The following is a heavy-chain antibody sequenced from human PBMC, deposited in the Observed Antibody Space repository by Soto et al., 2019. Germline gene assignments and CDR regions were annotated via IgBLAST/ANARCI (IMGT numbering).Heavy chain of an antibody. CDR3: ARARQAAAGYYFDY. V-gene: IGHV3-33*01. J-gene: IGHJ4*02. CDR2: ISSDSSNK. CDR1: GFTFSSYG. Sequence: GGSLRPSCAASGFTFSSYGMHWVRQAPGKGLEWVAVISSDSSNKYYADSVKGRFTISRDNAKNSLYLQMNSLRAEDTAVYYCARARQAAAGYYFDYWGQGALVTVSS. D-gene: IGHD6-13*01.